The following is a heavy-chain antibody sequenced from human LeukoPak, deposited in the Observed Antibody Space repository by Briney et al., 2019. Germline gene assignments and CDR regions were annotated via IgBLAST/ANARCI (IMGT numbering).Heavy chain of an antibody. CDR1: GFTFSSYS. V-gene: IGHV3-21*01. D-gene: IGHD2-8*01. CDR3: ARLMVYARFGAFDI. J-gene: IGHJ3*02. Sequence: GGSLRLSCAASGFTFSSYSMNWVRQAPGKGLEWVSSISSSSSYIYYADSVKGRFTISRDNAKNSLYLQMNSLRDEDTAVYYCARLMVYARFGAFDIWGQGTMVTVSS. CDR2: ISSSSSYI.